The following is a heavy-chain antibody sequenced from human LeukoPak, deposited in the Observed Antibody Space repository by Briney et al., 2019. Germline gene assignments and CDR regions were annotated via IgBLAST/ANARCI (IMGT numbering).Heavy chain of an antibody. CDR3: AKARGIPRAFDI. V-gene: IGHV3-9*03. CDR2: ISWNSGSI. CDR1: GFTFDDYA. J-gene: IGHJ3*02. Sequence: PGGSLRLSCAASGFTFDDYAMHWVRQAPGQGLEWVSGISWNSGSIGYADSVKGRFTISRDNAKNSLYLQMNSLRAEDMALYYCAKARGIPRAFDIWGQGTMVTVSS. D-gene: IGHD6-13*01.